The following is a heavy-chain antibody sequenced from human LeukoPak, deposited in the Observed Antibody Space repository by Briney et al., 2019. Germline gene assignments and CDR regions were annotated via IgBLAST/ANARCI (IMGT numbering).Heavy chain of an antibody. CDR1: GYTFTGYY. CDR3: ARVGRIAAAGTSWFDP. CDR2: INPNSGGT. V-gene: IGHV1-2*02. Sequence: ASVKVSCKASGYTFTGYYMHWVRQAPGQGLEWMGWINPNSGGTNYAQKFQGRVTMTRDTSISTAYMELSRLRSDDTAVYYCARVGRIAAAGTSWFDPWGQGTLVTVSS. J-gene: IGHJ5*02. D-gene: IGHD6-13*01.